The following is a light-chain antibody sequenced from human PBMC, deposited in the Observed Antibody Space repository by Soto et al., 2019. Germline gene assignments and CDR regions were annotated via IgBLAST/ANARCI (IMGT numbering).Light chain of an antibody. V-gene: IGKV1-9*01. CDR2: PAS. Sequence: DIQLTQSPSFLSASVGDRVTITCRASQGISSYLAWYQQKTGKAPKLLTSPASTLQSGVTSRFSGSGSGTEFTLTISSPQPEDFGTYYCQQLNSYPLFGGGTRVEIK. J-gene: IGKJ4*01. CDR1: QGISSY. CDR3: QQLNSYPL.